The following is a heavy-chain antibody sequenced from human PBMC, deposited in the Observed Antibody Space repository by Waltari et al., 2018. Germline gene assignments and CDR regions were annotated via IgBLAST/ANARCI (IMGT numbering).Heavy chain of an antibody. D-gene: IGHD2-2*01. V-gene: IGHV3-48*01. Sequence: EVHLVESGGGLVRPGESLRLSCAASGFSFSVYAMNWVRQAPGKGLEWVSSISTVSDTIQYAYSVKVRFTISRNDATNSLYLHMNRLRAEDSAVYYCASLYAYWGQGTLVSVSS. CDR2: ISTVSDTI. CDR3: ASLYAY. CDR1: GFSFSVYA. J-gene: IGHJ4*02.